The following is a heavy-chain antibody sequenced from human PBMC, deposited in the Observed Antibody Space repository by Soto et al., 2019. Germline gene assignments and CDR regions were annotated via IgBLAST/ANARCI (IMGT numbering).Heavy chain of an antibody. J-gene: IGHJ6*02. CDR1: GFTFSSYS. V-gene: IGHV3-21*01. CDR3: ARDLSITGTTYQYGMDV. Sequence: GGSLRLSGAASGFTFSSYSMNWVRQAPGKGLEWVSSISSSSTYIYYADSVKGRCTISRDNPKYSLYLQMNSLRAADTAVYYCARDLSITGTTYQYGMDVWGQGTTVTVS. D-gene: IGHD1-20*01. CDR2: ISSSSTYI.